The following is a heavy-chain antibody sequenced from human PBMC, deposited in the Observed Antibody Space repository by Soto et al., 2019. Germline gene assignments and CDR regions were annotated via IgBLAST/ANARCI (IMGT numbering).Heavy chain of an antibody. V-gene: IGHV3-33*06. CDR2: IWYDGSNK. J-gene: IGHJ4*02. CDR3: AKALIAAAGAGSYFDY. CDR1: GFTFSSYV. D-gene: IGHD6-13*01. Sequence: AGSLRLSCAASGFTFSSYVMPLACQATGKGLEWVAVIWYDGSNKYYADSVKGRFTISRDNSKNTLYLQMNSLRAEDTAVYYCAKALIAAAGAGSYFDYWGQGTLVTVSS.